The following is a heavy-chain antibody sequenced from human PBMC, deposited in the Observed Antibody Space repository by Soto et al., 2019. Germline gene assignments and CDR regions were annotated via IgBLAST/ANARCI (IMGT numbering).Heavy chain of an antibody. J-gene: IGHJ6*02. CDR1: GGSISSYY. CDR2: IYYSGST. CDR3: TRDLTIAPRGSSRGMDV. D-gene: IGHD3-9*01. V-gene: IGHV4-59*01. Sequence: QVQLQESGPGLVKPSETLSLTCTVSGGSISSYYWSWIRQPPGKGLEWIGYIYYSGSTNYNPSLRSRVTITLDTYKNQFSLKLNSVTAADTAVYYCTRDLTIAPRGSSRGMDVWGQGTTVTVSS.